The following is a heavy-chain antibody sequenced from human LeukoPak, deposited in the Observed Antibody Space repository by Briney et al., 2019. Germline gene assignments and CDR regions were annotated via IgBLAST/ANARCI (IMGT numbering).Heavy chain of an antibody. CDR2: IYPGDSDT. V-gene: IGHV5-51*01. Sequence: PGESLKISCKGSGYSFTSYWIGWVRQMPGKGLEWMGIIYPGDSDTRYSPSFQGQVTISADKSISTAYLQWSSLKASDTAMYYCARHHHFAYDPYNWFDPWGQGTLVTVSS. D-gene: IGHD3-22*01. CDR3: ARHHHFAYDPYNWFDP. CDR1: GYSFTSYW. J-gene: IGHJ5*02.